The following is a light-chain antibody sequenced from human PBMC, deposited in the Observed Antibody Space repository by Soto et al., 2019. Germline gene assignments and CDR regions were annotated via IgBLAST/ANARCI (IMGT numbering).Light chain of an antibody. Sequence: DIVMTQSPCTLSVSPGERATLPCRASQGVSSSYLAWYQQQPGQAPRLLIYGASSRATGIPARCSGSGAGTDFTLTISSLQPEDFATYYCQHYSSNSGTFGPGTKVDIK. CDR1: QGVSSSY. V-gene: IGKV3-20*01. J-gene: IGKJ1*01. CDR2: GAS. CDR3: QHYSSNSGT.